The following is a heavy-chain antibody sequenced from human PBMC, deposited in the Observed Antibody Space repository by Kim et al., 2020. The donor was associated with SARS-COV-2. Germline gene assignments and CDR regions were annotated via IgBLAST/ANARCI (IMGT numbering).Heavy chain of an antibody. D-gene: IGHD3-16*01. Sequence: GGSLRLSCAASGFTFSSYAMSWVRQAPGKGLEWVSAISGSGGSTYYADSVKGRFTISRDNSKNTLYLQMNSLRAEDTAIYYCAKDWGLRLYYFDYWGQGTLVTVSS. J-gene: IGHJ4*02. V-gene: IGHV3-23*01. CDR1: GFTFSSYA. CDR3: AKDWGLRLYYFDY. CDR2: ISGSGGST.